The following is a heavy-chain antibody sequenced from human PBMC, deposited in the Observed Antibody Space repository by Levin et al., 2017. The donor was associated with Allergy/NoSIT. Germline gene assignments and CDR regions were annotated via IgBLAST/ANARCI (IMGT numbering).Heavy chain of an antibody. Sequence: SETLSLTCTVSGGSISSYYWSWIRQPPGKGLEWIGYIYYSGSTNYNPSLKSRVTISVDTSKNQFSLKLSSVTAADTAVYYCAREGLGVRGVPLNWFDPWGQGTLVTVSS. V-gene: IGHV4-59*01. D-gene: IGHD3-10*01. CDR3: AREGLGVRGVPLNWFDP. CDR1: GGSISSYY. J-gene: IGHJ5*02. CDR2: IYYSGST.